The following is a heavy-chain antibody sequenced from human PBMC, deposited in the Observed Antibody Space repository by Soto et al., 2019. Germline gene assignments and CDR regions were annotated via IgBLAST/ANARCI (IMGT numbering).Heavy chain of an antibody. Sequence: QVPLVQSGAEVKKPGASVKVSCKTSGYTFTGYYIHWVRQAPGQGLEWMGWIDPNSGGTDSAQKFQGRATMTRDTSISTAYMELSSLRSDDTAVYYCARPRGDYFDTRGLIDYWGQGSLVTVSS. D-gene: IGHD3-22*01. V-gene: IGHV1-2*02. J-gene: IGHJ4*02. CDR2: IDPNSGGT. CDR1: GYTFTGYY. CDR3: ARPRGDYFDTRGLIDY.